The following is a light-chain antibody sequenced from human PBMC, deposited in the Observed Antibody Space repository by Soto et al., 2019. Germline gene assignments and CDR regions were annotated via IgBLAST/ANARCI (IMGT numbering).Light chain of an antibody. CDR1: QTIDSW. CDR2: KAS. J-gene: IGKJ1*01. Sequence: DIQLTQSPSFLSASVGDRVTITGRASQTIDSWLAWYQQRPGKPPNLLIYKASTLASGVPSRFSGSGSGTEFTLTINSLQPDDFATYYCQQYHIYSGTFGQGTKVDIK. V-gene: IGKV1-5*03. CDR3: QQYHIYSGT.